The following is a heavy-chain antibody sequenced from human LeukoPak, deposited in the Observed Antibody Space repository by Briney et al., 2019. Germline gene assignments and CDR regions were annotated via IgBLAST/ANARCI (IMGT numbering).Heavy chain of an antibody. CDR2: MSYDGSSK. CDR3: ARDYRTYMDV. D-gene: IGHD3-16*02. CDR1: GFTFIEYG. J-gene: IGHJ6*03. Sequence: GGSLRLFCAASGFTFIEYGVHWVRQAPGKGLEWVAVMSYDGSSKYYADSVKGRFIISRDKSKNTLFLQMNSLRAEDTAVYFCARDYRTYMDVWGKGTTVTVSS. V-gene: IGHV3-30*03.